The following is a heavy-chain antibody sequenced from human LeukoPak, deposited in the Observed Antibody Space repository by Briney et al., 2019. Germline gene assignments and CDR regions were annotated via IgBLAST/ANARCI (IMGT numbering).Heavy chain of an antibody. CDR1: GFSFSSYE. D-gene: IGHD3-22*01. J-gene: IGHJ3*01. CDR2: ISSSDSAI. V-gene: IGHV3-48*03. Sequence: PGGSLRLSCAASGFSFSSYEMNWVRQAPWKGLEWVSYISSSDSAIDYVDSVKGRFTISRDNAKNSVYLQMNSLRAEDTAFYYCAAYYYDYSPKAVWGQGTLVTVSS. CDR3: AAYYYDYSPKAV.